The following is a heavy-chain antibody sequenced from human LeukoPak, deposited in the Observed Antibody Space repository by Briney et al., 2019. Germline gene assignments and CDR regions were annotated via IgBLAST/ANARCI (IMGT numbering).Heavy chain of an antibody. J-gene: IGHJ4*02. CDR1: GFTFSTYA. V-gene: IGHV3-23*01. Sequence: QTGGSLRLSCTASGFTFSTYAMSWVRQAPGKGLEWVSAITDSGGNTYYAAPVKGRFTISRDNSKNTLYLQMNSLRAEDTAVYYCARAGHCTNGICYTADFDYWGQGSLVTVSS. CDR2: ITDSGGNT. D-gene: IGHD2-8*01. CDR3: ARAGHCTNGICYTADFDY.